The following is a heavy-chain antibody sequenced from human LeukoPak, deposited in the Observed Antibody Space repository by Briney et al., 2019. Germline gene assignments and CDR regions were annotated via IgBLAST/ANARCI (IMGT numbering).Heavy chain of an antibody. CDR3: ARERGYSYGTLIDY. Sequence: GGSLRLSCAASGFTFITYAMHWVRQAPGKGLEWVAVISYDGSNKYYAVSVKGRFTISRDNSKNTLYLQMNSLRAEDTAVYYCARERGYSYGTLIDYWGQGTLVTVSS. D-gene: IGHD5-18*01. J-gene: IGHJ4*02. CDR1: GFTFITYA. CDR2: ISYDGSNK. V-gene: IGHV3-30*04.